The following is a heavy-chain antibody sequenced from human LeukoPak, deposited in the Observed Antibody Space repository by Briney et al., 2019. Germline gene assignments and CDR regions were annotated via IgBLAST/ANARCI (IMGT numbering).Heavy chain of an antibody. CDR2: IYSGGST. CDR3: ARVGDTSAWYGGDH. Sequence: GGSLRLSCAASGFTISSAYMSWVRQSPGKGLECVSLIYSGGSTFYADSVKGRFTISTDGSKNTLYLQVNSLRVDDTAVYYCARVGDTSAWYGGDHWGQGTLVTVSS. V-gene: IGHV3-66*01. CDR1: GFTISSAY. D-gene: IGHD6-19*01. J-gene: IGHJ4*02.